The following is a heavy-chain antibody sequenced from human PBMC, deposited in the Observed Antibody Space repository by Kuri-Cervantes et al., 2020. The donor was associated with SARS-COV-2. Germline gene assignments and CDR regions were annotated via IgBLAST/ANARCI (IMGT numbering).Heavy chain of an antibody. CDR3: ATGPAAIVGGWFDP. V-gene: IGHV1-24*01. D-gene: IGHD2-2*01. CDR1: GYTLTELS. CDR2: FDPEDGET. J-gene: IGHJ5*02. Sequence: ASVKVSCKVSGYTLTELSMHWVRQAPGKGLEWMGGFDPEDGETIYAQKFQGRVTMTEDTSTDTAYMELSGLRSEDTAVYYCATGPAAIVGGWFDPWGQGTLVTVSS.